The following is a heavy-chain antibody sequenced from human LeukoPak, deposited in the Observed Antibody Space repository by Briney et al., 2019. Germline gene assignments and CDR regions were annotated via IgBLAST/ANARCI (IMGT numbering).Heavy chain of an antibody. V-gene: IGHV3-7*01. CDR2: IKQDESEK. CDR3: ARALDSSSSRYQAFEE. CDR1: GFTFSNYW. Sequence: EGSLRLSCSASGFTFSNYWMSWVRQAPGKGLEWVANIKQDESEKYYVDSVKGRFTISRDNAKSSLHLQMNSLRAEDTAVYYCARALDSSSSRYQAFEEWGQGTLVTVSS. D-gene: IGHD2-2*01. J-gene: IGHJ4*02.